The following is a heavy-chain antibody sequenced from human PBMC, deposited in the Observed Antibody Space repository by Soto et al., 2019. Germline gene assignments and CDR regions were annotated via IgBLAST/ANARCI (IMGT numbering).Heavy chain of an antibody. J-gene: IGHJ1*01. CDR3: VKDESINWYSGHFRH. V-gene: IGHV3-9*01. D-gene: IGHD6-13*01. Sequence: GGSLRLSCAASGFTFCDYAMHWVRQVPGKGLEWVSGINWNSGSIGYGDSVKGRFAISRDNAKNSLHLQMNSLSAEDTAFYYCVKDESINWYSGHFRHWGQGTLVTVSS. CDR2: INWNSGSI. CDR1: GFTFCDYA.